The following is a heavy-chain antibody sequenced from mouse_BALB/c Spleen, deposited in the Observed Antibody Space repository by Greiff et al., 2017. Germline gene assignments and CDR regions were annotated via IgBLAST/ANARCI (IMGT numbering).Heavy chain of an antibody. V-gene: IGHV2-2*02. CDR3: ARNRYDEEAWFAY. CDR1: GFSLTSYG. Sequence: VMLVESGPGLVQPSQSLSITCTVSGFSLTSYGVHWVRQSPGKGLEWLGVIWSGGSTDYNAAFISRLSISKDNSKSQVFFKMNSLQANDTAIYYCARNRYDEEAWFAYWGQGTLVTVSA. CDR2: IWSGGST. D-gene: IGHD2-14*01. J-gene: IGHJ3*01.